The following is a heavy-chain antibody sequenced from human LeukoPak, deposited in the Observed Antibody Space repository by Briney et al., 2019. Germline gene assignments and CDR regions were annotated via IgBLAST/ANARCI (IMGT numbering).Heavy chain of an antibody. V-gene: IGHV3-7*01. CDR1: GFTFSSYW. Sequence: PGGSLRLSCAASGFTFSSYWTSWVRQAPGKGLEWVANIKQDGSEKYYVDSVKGRFTISRDNAKNSLYLQMNSLRAEDTAVYYCARDDYGDYSGYWGQGTLVTVSS. CDR3: ARDDYGDYSGY. D-gene: IGHD4-17*01. J-gene: IGHJ4*02. CDR2: IKQDGSEK.